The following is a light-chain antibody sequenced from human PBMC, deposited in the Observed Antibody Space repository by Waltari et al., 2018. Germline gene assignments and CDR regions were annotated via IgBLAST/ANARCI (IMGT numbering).Light chain of an antibody. CDR2: WAS. J-gene: IGKJ2*01. V-gene: IGKV4-1*01. Sequence: DIVMTQSPDSLAASLGERATVNGKSSQNILYNSNKRNYLAWYQQKPGQPPKLLIYWASTRESGVPDRFSGSGSGTAFTLTISSLQAEDVAVYFCQQSYSTPFTFGQGTKLEIK. CDR3: QQSYSTPFT. CDR1: QNILYNSNKRNY.